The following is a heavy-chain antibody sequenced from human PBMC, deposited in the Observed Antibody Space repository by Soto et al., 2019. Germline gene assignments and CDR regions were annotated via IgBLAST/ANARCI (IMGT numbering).Heavy chain of an antibody. V-gene: IGHV1-8*01. CDR1: GYTFTSYD. CDR3: ARERGSSGYDYYFDY. J-gene: IGHJ4*02. CDR2: MNPNSGNT. Sequence: QVQLVQSGAEVKKPGASVKVSCKASGYTFTSYDINWVRQATGQGLEWMGWMNPNSGNTGYAQKFQGRVTMTRNTSIRTAYMERSSLRSEDTAVYYCARERGSSGYDYYFDYWGQGTLVTVSS. D-gene: IGHD5-12*01.